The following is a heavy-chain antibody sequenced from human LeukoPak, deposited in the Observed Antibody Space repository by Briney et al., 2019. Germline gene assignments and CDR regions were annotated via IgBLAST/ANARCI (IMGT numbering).Heavy chain of an antibody. V-gene: IGHV4-38-2*02. CDR2: IYHSGST. D-gene: IGHD6-13*01. J-gene: IGHJ6*03. CDR1: GYPISSGYY. CDR3: ARGRVSSSSWSSTYYYYFYMDV. Sequence: SETLSLTCTVSGYPISSGYYGGWIRQPPGKGLEWIGSIYHSGSTYYNPSLKSRVTISVDTSKNQFSLKLSSVTAADTAVYYCARGRVSSSSWSSTYYYYFYMDVWGKGTTVTVSS.